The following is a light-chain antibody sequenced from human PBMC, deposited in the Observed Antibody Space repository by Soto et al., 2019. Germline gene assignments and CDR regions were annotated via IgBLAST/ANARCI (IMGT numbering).Light chain of an antibody. CDR1: SSDVGSYNL. CDR3: CSYAGATTLYV. CDR2: DVI. J-gene: IGLJ1*01. V-gene: IGLV2-23*02. Sequence: HSALTQPASVSGSPGQSITISCTGTSSDVGSYNLVSWYQQYPGKAPKLMLYDVIKRPSGISNRFSGSKSGNTASLTISGLQADDEADYYCCSYAGATTLYVFGTGTKVTVL.